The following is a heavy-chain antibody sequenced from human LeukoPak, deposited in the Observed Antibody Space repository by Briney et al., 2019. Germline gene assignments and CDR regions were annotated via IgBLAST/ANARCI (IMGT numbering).Heavy chain of an antibody. Sequence: SVKVSCKASGGTFSSYAISWVRQAPGQGLEWMGRIIPILGIANYAQKFQGRVTITADKSTSTAYMELSSLRSEDTAVYYCARQPGWSGWFDPWGQGTLVTVSS. V-gene: IGHV1-69*04. D-gene: IGHD2-15*01. CDR3: ARQPGWSGWFDP. J-gene: IGHJ5*02. CDR1: GGTFSSYA. CDR2: IIPILGIA.